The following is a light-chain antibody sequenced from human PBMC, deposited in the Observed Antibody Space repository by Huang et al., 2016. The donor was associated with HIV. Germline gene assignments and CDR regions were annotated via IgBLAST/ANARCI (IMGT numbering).Light chain of an antibody. Sequence: EIVLTQSPATLPLSPGDSATLSVRASQSVSSYLSWYQQKPGQSPRLLIYDASNSAIGIPARFSGSGSGTDFTLTISSLEPEDFAVYYCQQRSNWPLTFGPGTKVDIK. J-gene: IGKJ3*01. V-gene: IGKV3-11*01. CDR1: QSVSSY. CDR3: QQRSNWPLT. CDR2: DAS.